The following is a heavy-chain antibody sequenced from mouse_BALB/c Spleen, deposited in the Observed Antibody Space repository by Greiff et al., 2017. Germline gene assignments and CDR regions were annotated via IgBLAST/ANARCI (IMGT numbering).Heavy chain of an antibody. CDR3: ARWGYDYLAY. D-gene: IGHD2-2*01. CDR2: ISSGGST. Sequence: DVMLVESGGGLVKPGGSLKLSCAASGFTFSSYAMSWVRQTPEKRLEWVASISSGGSTYYPDSVKGRFTISRDNARNILYLQMSSLRSEDTAMYYCARWGYDYLAYWGQGTTLTVSS. CDR1: GFTFSSYA. J-gene: IGHJ2*01. V-gene: IGHV5-6-5*01.